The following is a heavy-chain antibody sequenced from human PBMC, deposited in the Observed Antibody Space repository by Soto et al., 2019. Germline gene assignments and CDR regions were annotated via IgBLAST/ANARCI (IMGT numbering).Heavy chain of an antibody. D-gene: IGHD4-4*01. CDR2: IYNSGST. V-gene: IGHV4-39*01. CDR3: ARGLTTVTPATIKAHYYGMDV. CDR1: GGSISSNYYY. Sequence: SETLSLTCTVSGGSISSNYYYWGCIRQPPGKGLEWIGNIYNSGSTYYNPSLKSRVTISVDTPKNQFSLKLRSVTAADTAVYYCARGLTTVTPATIKAHYYGMDVWGQGTTVTVSS. J-gene: IGHJ6*02.